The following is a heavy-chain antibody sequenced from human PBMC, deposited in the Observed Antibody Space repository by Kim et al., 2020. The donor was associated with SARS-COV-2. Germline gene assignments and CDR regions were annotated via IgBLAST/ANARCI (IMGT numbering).Heavy chain of an antibody. CDR3: ARGSRTTVPQGPYYYYG. D-gene: IGHD4-17*01. J-gene: IGHJ6*01. CDR1: GFTFSSYA. Sequence: GGSLRLSCAASGFTFSSYAMHWVRQAPGKGLEWVAVISYDGSNKYYADSVKGRFTISRDNSKNTLYLQMNSLRAEDTAVYYCARGSRTTVPQGPYYYYG. V-gene: IGHV3-30-3*01. CDR2: ISYDGSNK.